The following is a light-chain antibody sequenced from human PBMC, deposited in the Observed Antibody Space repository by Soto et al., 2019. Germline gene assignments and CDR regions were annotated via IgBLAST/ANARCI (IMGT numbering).Light chain of an antibody. J-gene: IGKJ2*01. V-gene: IGKV3-20*01. Sequence: EIVLTQSPGTLSLSPGERATLSCRASQSVSNDYLAWYQQKPGQAPRLLIYDASTRATGIPDRFSGSGSGTDFTLTISRLEPEDFAVYYCQQSGSSPRTFGQGTKLEIK. CDR2: DAS. CDR3: QQSGSSPRT. CDR1: QSVSNDY.